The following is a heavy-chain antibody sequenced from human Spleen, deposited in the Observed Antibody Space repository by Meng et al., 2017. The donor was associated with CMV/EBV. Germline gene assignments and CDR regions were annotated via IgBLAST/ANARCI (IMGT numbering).Heavy chain of an antibody. Sequence: GGSLRLSCAASDFTVRNNYMTWVRQAPGKGLEWVSVIYSGGSTYYADSVKGRFTISRDNSKNTVYLQMNSLRVEDTAVYYCARGPTVVYSSTWYGVFDYWGQGTLVTVSS. CDR1: DFTVRNNY. CDR2: IYSGGST. V-gene: IGHV3-53*01. D-gene: IGHD6-13*01. J-gene: IGHJ4*02. CDR3: ARGPTVVYSSTWYGVFDY.